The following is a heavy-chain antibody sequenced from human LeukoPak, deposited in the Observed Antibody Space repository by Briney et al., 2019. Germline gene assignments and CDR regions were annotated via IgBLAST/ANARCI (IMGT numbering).Heavy chain of an antibody. V-gene: IGHV3-30*02. D-gene: IGHD1-7*01. Sequence: GGSLRLSCATSGFTFSSYGMYWVRQAPGKGLEWVAFIRYDGSNKYYADSVKGRFTVSRDNSKNTLYLQMKSLRVEDTALYYCASLGTSDQSHYWGQGTLVTVSS. J-gene: IGHJ4*02. CDR3: ASLGTSDQSHY. CDR2: IRYDGSNK. CDR1: GFTFSSYG.